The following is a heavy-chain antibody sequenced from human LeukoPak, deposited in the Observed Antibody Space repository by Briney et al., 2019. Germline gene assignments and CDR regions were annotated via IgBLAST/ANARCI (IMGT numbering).Heavy chain of an antibody. V-gene: IGHV3-7*01. Sequence: GGSLRLSCAASGFTLSSYAMSWVCQPPGKGLEWVASIRQDGSQKYYVDSVRGRFTISRDNAKNSLYLQMNSLRAEDTALYSCARYYFGSGKHGLDVWGQGTTVTVSS. CDR2: IRQDGSQK. J-gene: IGHJ6*02. CDR3: ARYYFGSGKHGLDV. CDR1: GFTLSSYA. D-gene: IGHD3-10*01.